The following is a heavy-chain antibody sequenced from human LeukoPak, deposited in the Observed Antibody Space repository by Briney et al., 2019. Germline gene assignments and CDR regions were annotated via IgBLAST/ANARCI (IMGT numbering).Heavy chain of an antibody. V-gene: IGHV3-49*04. CDR2: IRSKTYGGTT. D-gene: IGHD2-2*01. J-gene: IGHJ4*02. CDR1: GFTFGDYD. CDR3: SRADTIPDAKYYFDS. Sequence: GGSLRLSRTASGFTFGDYDISWVRQAPGRGLEWVGLIRSKTYGGTTEYAASMKGRFTISRDDSNTVAYLQMSSLRTEDTAVHYCSRADTIPDAKYYFDSWGQGTLVTVSS.